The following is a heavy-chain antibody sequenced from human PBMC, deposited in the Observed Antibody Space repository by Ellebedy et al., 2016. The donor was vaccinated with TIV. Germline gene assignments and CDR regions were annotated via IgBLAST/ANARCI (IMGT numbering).Heavy chain of an antibody. Sequence: GESLKISCAASGFTFSSYGMHWVRQAPGKGLEWVAVIWYDGSNKYYADSVKGRFTISRDNSKNTLYLQMNSLRAEETAVYYCARAGRIMITFGGVIAQPPDYWGQGTLVTVSS. J-gene: IGHJ4*02. D-gene: IGHD3-16*01. CDR1: GFTFSSYG. CDR3: ARAGRIMITFGGVIAQPPDY. CDR2: IWYDGSNK. V-gene: IGHV3-33*01.